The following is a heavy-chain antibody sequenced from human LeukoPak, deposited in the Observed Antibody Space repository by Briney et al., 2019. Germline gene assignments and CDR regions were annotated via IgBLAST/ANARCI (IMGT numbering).Heavy chain of an antibody. CDR1: GYTFTGYY. CDR3: ARVVQKYSSSSRCFDY. V-gene: IGHV1-2*02. CDR2: INPNSGGT. J-gene: IGHJ4*02. D-gene: IGHD6-6*01. Sequence: GASVKVSCKASGYTFTGYYMHWVRQAPGQGLEWMGWINPNSGGTNYAQKFQGRVTMTRDTSISTAYMELSRLRSDDTAVYYCARVVQKYSSSSRCFDYWGQGTLVTVSS.